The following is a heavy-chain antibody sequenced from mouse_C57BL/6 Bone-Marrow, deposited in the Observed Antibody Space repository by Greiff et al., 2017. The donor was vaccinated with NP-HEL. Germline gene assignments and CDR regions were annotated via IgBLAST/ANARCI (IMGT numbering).Heavy chain of an antibody. Sequence: EVMLVESGGGLVQPGGSLSLSCAASGFTFTDYYMSWVRQPPGTALEWLGFIRNKANGYTTEYSASVKGRFTISRDNSQSILYLQMNGLRAEDSATYYCARYKSPDLLWPHWGQGTLVTVSA. D-gene: IGHD2-1*01. J-gene: IGHJ3*01. CDR3: ARYKSPDLLWPH. V-gene: IGHV7-3*01. CDR1: GFTFTDYY. CDR2: IRNKANGYTT.